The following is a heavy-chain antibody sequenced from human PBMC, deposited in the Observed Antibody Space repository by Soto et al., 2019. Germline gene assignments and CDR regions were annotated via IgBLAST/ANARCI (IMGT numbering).Heavy chain of an antibody. J-gene: IGHJ3*01. CDR1: GFTFSDHG. CDR2: MWYDVSNK. Sequence: QVQLVESGGGVVQPGRSQRLSCAASGFTFSDHGMHWVRQAPGKGLVWVAVMWYDVSNKYYADSVKGRFSISRDNSKNTLYLHMSSLSGEDTAVYYCARDSAGKTDWGLRGDFDFWGQGTMVTVS. CDR3: ARDSAGKTDWGLRGDFDF. V-gene: IGHV3-33*01. D-gene: IGHD7-27*01.